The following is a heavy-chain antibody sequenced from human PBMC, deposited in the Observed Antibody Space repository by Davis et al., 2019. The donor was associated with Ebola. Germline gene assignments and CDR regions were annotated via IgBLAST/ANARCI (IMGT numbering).Heavy chain of an antibody. J-gene: IGHJ4*02. CDR3: ARGELGASTLGY. CDR1: GYTFTSYD. Sequence: ASVKVSCKASGYTFTSYDINWVRQATGQGLEWMGWMNPNSGNTGYAQKFQGRVTITRNTCISTAYMELSSLRSEDTAVYYCARGELGASTLGYWGQGTLVTVSS. V-gene: IGHV1-8*03. CDR2: MNPNSGNT. D-gene: IGHD7-27*01.